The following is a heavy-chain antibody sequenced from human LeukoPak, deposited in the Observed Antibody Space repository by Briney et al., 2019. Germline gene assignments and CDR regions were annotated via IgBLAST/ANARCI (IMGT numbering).Heavy chain of an antibody. V-gene: IGHV3-7*03. CDR3: ARDPALYYYDSSGYTDAFDI. CDR1: GFTFSSYW. CDR2: IKQDGSEK. Sequence: GGSLRLSCAASGFTFSSYWMSWVRQAPGKGLEWVANIKQDGSEKYYVDSVKGRFTISRDNAKNSLYLQMNSLRAEDTAVYYCARDPALYYYDSSGYTDAFDIWGQGTMVTVSS. J-gene: IGHJ3*02. D-gene: IGHD3-22*01.